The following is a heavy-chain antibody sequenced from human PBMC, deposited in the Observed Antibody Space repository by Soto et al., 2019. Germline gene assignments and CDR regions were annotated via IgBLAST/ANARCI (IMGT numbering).Heavy chain of an antibody. J-gene: IGHJ5*02. V-gene: IGHV4-39*01. CDR3: ARQLLYDYDFWSGYPNWFDP. D-gene: IGHD3-3*01. CDR1: GGSISSSSYY. Sequence: QLQLQESGPGLVKPSETLSLTCTVSGGSISSSSYYWGWIRQPPGKGLEWIGSIYYSGSTYYNPSLKSRVTISVDTSKNQFSLTLSSVTAADTAVYYCARQLLYDYDFWSGYPNWFDPWGQGTLVTVSS. CDR2: IYYSGST.